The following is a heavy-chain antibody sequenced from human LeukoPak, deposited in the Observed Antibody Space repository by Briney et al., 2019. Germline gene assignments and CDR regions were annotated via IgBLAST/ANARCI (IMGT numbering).Heavy chain of an antibody. D-gene: IGHD5-12*01. CDR2: ISGSGGST. J-gene: IGHJ6*02. CDR1: GFTFSSYA. Sequence: GGSLRLSCAASGFTFSSYAMSWVRQAPGKGLEWVSAISGSGGSTYYADSVKGRFTISRDNAKNSLYLQMNSLRAEDTAVYYCARDRLPNEYYYYGMDVWGQGTTVTVSS. CDR3: ARDRLPNEYYYYGMDV. V-gene: IGHV3-23*01.